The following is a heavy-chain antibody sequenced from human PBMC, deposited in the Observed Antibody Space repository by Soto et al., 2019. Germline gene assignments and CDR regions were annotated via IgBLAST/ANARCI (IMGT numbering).Heavy chain of an antibody. Sequence: SQTLLLTCAISGDSVSSNSAAWNWIRQSPSRGLEWLGRTYYRSKWYNDYAISVKSRMIINPDTSKNQFSLQLNSVTPEDTAVYYCVRDYYGSGSTNWFDPWGQGTLVTVSS. V-gene: IGHV6-1*01. D-gene: IGHD3-10*01. CDR2: TYYRSKWYN. CDR1: GDSVSSNSAA. J-gene: IGHJ5*02. CDR3: VRDYYGSGSTNWFDP.